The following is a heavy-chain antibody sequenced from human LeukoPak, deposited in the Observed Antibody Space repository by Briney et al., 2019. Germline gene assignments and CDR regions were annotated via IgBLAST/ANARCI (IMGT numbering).Heavy chain of an antibody. J-gene: IGHJ4*02. CDR2: IYPRDGST. CDR1: GYTFTSNY. CDR3: ARDQEGFDY. V-gene: IGHV1-46*01. Sequence: VASVTVSCKASGYTFTSNYMHWVRQAPGQGLEWMGMIYPRDGSTSYAQKFQGRVTVTRDTSTSTVHMELSGLRSEDTAVYYCARDQEGFDYWGQGTLVTVSS.